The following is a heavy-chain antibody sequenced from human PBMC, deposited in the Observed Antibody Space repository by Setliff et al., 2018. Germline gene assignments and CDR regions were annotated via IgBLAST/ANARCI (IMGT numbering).Heavy chain of an antibody. CDR3: WGSRGY. J-gene: IGHJ4*02. V-gene: IGHV3-7*01. Sequence: LRLSCAASGFTFSSLWMSWVRQAPGKGLEWVATIEPDGNKKFYLDSVKGRFTISRDNAKNSLSLQMNSLRAEDTAVYYCWGSRGYWGQGTLVTVSS. D-gene: IGHD3-10*01. CDR1: GFTFSSLW. CDR2: IEPDGNKK.